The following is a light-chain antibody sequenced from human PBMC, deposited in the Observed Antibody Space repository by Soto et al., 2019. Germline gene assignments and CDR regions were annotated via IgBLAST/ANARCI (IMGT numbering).Light chain of an antibody. Sequence: QSALTQPACVSGSLGQSITISCTGTSGDVGTYNLVSWYQHHPGKAPKLMIYEGSNRPSGVSHRFSGSQSGNTASLTISGLQAEDEADYYCSSYAGAVAFGGGTKLTGL. CDR1: SGDVGTYNL. J-gene: IGLJ2*01. V-gene: IGLV2-23*01. CDR2: EGS. CDR3: SSYAGAVA.